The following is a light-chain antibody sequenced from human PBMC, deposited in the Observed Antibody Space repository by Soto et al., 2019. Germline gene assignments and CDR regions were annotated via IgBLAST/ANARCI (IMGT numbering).Light chain of an antibody. J-gene: IGKJ1*01. Sequence: EIVMTQSPATLSVSPGETATLSCRASQSVNANLAWYQQKFGQAPRLLIYRASTRATGIPATFSGSGYGTEFTLTISSLQSEDFAVYYCQQFHDWPPWTFGQGTKVEIK. CDR3: QQFHDWPPWT. CDR1: QSVNAN. CDR2: RAS. V-gene: IGKV3-15*01.